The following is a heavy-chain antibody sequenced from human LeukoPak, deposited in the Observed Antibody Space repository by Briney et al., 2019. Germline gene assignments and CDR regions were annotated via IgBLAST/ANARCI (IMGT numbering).Heavy chain of an antibody. CDR3: ARDAKGFGELLILYYMDV. CDR1: GFSVSSYA. J-gene: IGHJ6*03. Sequence: GRSLRLSCAPSGFSVSSYAMHWVRQAQGKGLEWVAVISYDGSNKYYGDSVKGRFTISRDNSKNTLYLQMNSLRAEDTAVYHRARDAKGFGELLILYYMDVWGKGTTVTVSS. D-gene: IGHD3-10*01. CDR2: ISYDGSNK. V-gene: IGHV3-30*04.